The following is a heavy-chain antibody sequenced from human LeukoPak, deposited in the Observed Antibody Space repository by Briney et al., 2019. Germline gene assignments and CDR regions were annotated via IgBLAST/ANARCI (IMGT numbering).Heavy chain of an antibody. D-gene: IGHD4-17*01. Sequence: GGSLRLSCAASGFTFTDYWMSWVRQAPGKGLEWVANINQDGSEKYYVDSVKGRFTISRDNAKNSLYLQMNSLRAEDTAVYYCARDYGPLRWGQGTLVTVSS. CDR2: INQDGSEK. CDR1: GFTFTDYW. CDR3: ARDYGPLR. V-gene: IGHV3-7*05. J-gene: IGHJ4*02.